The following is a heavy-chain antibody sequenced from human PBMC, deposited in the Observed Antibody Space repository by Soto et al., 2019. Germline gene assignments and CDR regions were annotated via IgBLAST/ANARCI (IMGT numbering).Heavy chain of an antibody. CDR1: GGSFSGYY. CDR2: INHSGST. J-gene: IGHJ5*02. D-gene: IGHD6-19*01. CDR3: ARSSGWYRRWFDP. V-gene: IGHV4-34*01. Sequence: QMQLQQWGAGLLKPSETLSLTCAVYGGSFSGYYWSWIRQPPGKGLEWIGEINHSGSTNYNPSLKSRVTISVDTSKNQFSLKLSSVTAADTAVYYCARSSGWYRRWFDPWGQGTLVTVSS.